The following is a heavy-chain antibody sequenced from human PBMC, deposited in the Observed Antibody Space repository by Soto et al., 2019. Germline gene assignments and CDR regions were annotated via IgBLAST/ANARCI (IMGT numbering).Heavy chain of an antibody. D-gene: IGHD3-3*01. CDR1: GFSFTNYG. CDR2: ISFDGRKT. CDR3: STWRKYTEWLADY. J-gene: IGHJ4*02. V-gene: IGHV3-30*03. Sequence: QVQLVESGGGVVQPVKSLRLSCASSGFSFTNYGMNWVRQAPGKGLEWVATISFDGRKTFYADSVKGRVTISRDNSKNTLYLEVSSLRREDTCLYFCSTWRKYTEWLADYWGQGTRVTVSS.